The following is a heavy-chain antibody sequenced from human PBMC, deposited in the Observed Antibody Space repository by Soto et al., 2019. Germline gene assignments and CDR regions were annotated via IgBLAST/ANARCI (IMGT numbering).Heavy chain of an antibody. CDR2: INAANGDT. CDR3: VRRHVSATGIDWFDP. J-gene: IGHJ5*02. V-gene: IGHV1-3*01. D-gene: IGHD6-13*01. Sequence: SVQVSCQASGYTFTRYGIHWVRQGPRQRREWMGWINAANGDTKYSPKFQGRVTTTRDTSASTAYMELRSLRSEDTSVYYCVRRHVSATGIDWFDPWGQGTLVTVSS. CDR1: GYTFTRYG.